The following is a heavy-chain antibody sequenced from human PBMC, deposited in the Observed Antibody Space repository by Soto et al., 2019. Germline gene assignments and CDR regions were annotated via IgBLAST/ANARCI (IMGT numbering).Heavy chain of an antibody. J-gene: IGHJ4*02. D-gene: IGHD6-19*01. CDR1: GFIFSVYV. CDR2: ISGSGDST. Sequence: GGSLRLSCAPSGFIFSVYVMSWVRQAPGRGLEWVSIISGSGDSTNYADSVKGRFTISRDNSKNTLYLQMNSLRDEDTAVYYCAKAGRVDVAGTYYFDYWGQGTLVTVSS. V-gene: IGHV3-23*01. CDR3: AKAGRVDVAGTYYFDY.